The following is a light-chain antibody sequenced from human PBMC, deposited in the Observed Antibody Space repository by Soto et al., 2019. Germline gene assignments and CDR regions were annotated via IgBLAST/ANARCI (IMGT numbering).Light chain of an antibody. V-gene: IGKV1-9*01. CDR1: QGISSY. Sequence: DIQMTQSPSTLSASVGDRVTITCRASQGISSYLAWYQQKPGKAPQLLIYAASTLQSGVPSRFSGSGSGTDFTLTISCLQSEDYATYYCQQYYSYPQTFGQGTKV. CDR3: QQYYSYPQT. CDR2: AAS. J-gene: IGKJ1*01.